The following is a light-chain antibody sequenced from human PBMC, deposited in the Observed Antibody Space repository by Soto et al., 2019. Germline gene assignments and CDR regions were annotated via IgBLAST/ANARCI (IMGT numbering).Light chain of an antibody. CDR3: QQYGDWPLT. CDR2: ATS. V-gene: IGKV3-15*01. Sequence: EIVVTQSPATLSVSPGERATLSCRASQSVGNNFAWYQQKPGQAPRLLIFATSTRATGVPARFSGSRSGTEFTLTSSSLQSEEFAVYYWQQYGDWPLTFGGGAKVEIE. J-gene: IGKJ4*01. CDR1: QSVGNN.